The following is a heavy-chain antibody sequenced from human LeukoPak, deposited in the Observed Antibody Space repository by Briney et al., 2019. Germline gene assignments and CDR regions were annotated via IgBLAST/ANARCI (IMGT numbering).Heavy chain of an antibody. CDR2: ISGSGGST. CDR3: ATKMPLFVGNREGY. D-gene: IGHD2-21*01. Sequence: PGGSLRLSCTTSKFNFNSYGMTWVRQAPGKGLEWVSSISGSGGSTQYAASVQGRFTISRDNSKNTLYLQMNSLRAEDTAVYYCATKMPLFVGNREGYWGQGTLVTVSS. CDR1: KFNFNSYG. V-gene: IGHV3-23*01. J-gene: IGHJ4*02.